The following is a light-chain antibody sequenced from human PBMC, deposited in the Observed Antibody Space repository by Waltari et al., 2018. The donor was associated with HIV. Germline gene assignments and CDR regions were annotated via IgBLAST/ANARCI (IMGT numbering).Light chain of an antibody. CDR3: QQYNGWPRT. CDR1: QSVGTN. CDR2: GAS. V-gene: IGKV3-15*01. J-gene: IGKJ1*01. Sequence: EIVMTQSPATLSVTPGERATLSCRDSQSVGTNVGWYQKKPGQAPRLLIYGASTRASGIPANFSGSGSGTEFSLTIGSLQPEDLAVYYCQQYNGWPRTFGQGTKVEIK.